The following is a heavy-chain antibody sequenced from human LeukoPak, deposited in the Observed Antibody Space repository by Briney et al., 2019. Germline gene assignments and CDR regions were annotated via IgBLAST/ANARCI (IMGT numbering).Heavy chain of an antibody. Sequence: GGSLRLSCAASGFTFSVYAMSWVRQAPGKGLEWVSVMSGVGGITNYADSVKGRFTISRDNPKNTLYLQMNSLRADDTAVYYCAKDRGYGSGSYRYWGQGTLVTVSS. V-gene: IGHV3-23*01. CDR1: GFTFSVYA. J-gene: IGHJ4*02. D-gene: IGHD3-10*01. CDR3: AKDRGYGSGSYRY. CDR2: MSGVGGIT.